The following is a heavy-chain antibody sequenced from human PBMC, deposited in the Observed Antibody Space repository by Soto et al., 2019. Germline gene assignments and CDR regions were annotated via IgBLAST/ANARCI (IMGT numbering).Heavy chain of an antibody. CDR2: INAYNGNT. V-gene: IGHV1-18*01. CDR3: ARDPVAGNYFDY. D-gene: IGHD6-19*01. Sequence: QVQLVQSGAEVKKPGASVKVSCKASGYTFTSYGISWVRQDPGQGLEWMGWINAYNGNTNYAQKLQGRVTMTTDTATSTAYMERRSLRSDDTAVFYCARDPVAGNYFDYWGQGTLVTVSS. CDR1: GYTFTSYG. J-gene: IGHJ4*02.